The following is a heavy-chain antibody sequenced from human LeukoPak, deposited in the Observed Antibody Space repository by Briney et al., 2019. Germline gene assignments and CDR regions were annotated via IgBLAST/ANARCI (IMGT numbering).Heavy chain of an antibody. V-gene: IGHV4-38-2*02. CDR3: AVRDYGDAHSGSWFDP. CDR1: GYSISSGYY. CDR2: IYHSGST. J-gene: IGHJ5*02. D-gene: IGHD4-17*01. Sequence: SETLSLTCTVSGYSISSGYYWGWIRQPPGKGLEWIGSIYHSGSTYYNPSLKSRVTISVDTSKNQFSLKLSSVTAADTAVYYCAVRDYGDAHSGSWFDPWGQGTLVTVSS.